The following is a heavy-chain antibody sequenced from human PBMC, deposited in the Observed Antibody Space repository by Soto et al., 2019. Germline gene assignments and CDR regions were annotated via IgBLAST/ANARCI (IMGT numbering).Heavy chain of an antibody. CDR1: GFTFSSYS. D-gene: IGHD3-10*01. Sequence: GGSLRLSCAASGFTFSSYSMNWVRQAPGKGLEWVSSISGSSSYIYYADSVKGRFTISRDNAKNSLYLQMNSLRAEDTAVYYCARVNKALWSLYYYYGMDVWGQGTTVTVSS. V-gene: IGHV3-21*01. J-gene: IGHJ6*02. CDR2: ISGSSSYI. CDR3: ARVNKALWSLYYYYGMDV.